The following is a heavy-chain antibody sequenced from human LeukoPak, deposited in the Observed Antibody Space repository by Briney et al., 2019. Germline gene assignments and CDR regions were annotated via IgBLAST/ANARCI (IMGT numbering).Heavy chain of an antibody. D-gene: IGHD1-1*01. J-gene: IGHJ6*04. V-gene: IGHV3-30*04. CDR1: GFTFSSYA. CDR3: ARDRNGNGLYYGMDV. Sequence: HPGRSLRLSCAASGFTFSSYAMHWVRQAPGKGLEWVAVISYDGSNKYYADSVKGRFTISRDNSKNTLYLQMNSLRAEDTAVYYCARDRNGNGLYYGMDVWGKGTTVTVSS. CDR2: ISYDGSNK.